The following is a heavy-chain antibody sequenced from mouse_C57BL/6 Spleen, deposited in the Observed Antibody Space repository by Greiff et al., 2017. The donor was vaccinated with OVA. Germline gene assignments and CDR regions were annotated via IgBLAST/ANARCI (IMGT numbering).Heavy chain of an antibody. CDR1: GFNIKNTY. V-gene: IGHV14-3*01. Sequence: EVQLVESVAELVRPGASVKLSCTASGFNIKNTYMHWVKQRPEQGLEWIGRIDPANGNTKYAPKFQGKATITADTSSNTAYLQLSSLTSEDTAIYYCQFITTVVARGENAMDYWGQGTSVTVSS. D-gene: IGHD1-1*01. CDR2: IDPANGNT. J-gene: IGHJ4*01. CDR3: QFITTVVARGENAMDY.